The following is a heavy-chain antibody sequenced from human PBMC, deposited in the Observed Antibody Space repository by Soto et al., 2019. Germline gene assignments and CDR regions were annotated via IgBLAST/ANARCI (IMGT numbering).Heavy chain of an antibody. CDR3: AGELDIHHGLGY. Sequence: SQTLSLTCAISWGSVSSNTATWNWVRQSPSRGLEWLGRTYYRSNWTFDYALSVKSRITINPDTSKNQFSLHLNSLTPEDSAGYYCAGELDIHHGLGYWGPGTSVTVSS. D-gene: IGHD6-19*01. CDR1: WGSVSSNTAT. V-gene: IGHV6-1*01. J-gene: IGHJ4*02. CDR2: TYYRSNWTF.